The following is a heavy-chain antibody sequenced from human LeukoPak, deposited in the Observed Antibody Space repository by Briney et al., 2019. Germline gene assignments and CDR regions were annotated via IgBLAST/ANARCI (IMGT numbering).Heavy chain of an antibody. J-gene: IGHJ4*02. CDR2: IKQDGSEK. V-gene: IGHV3-7*01. CDR3: ARLWGDVTIFDY. D-gene: IGHD3-3*01. CDR1: GFTFSAFW. Sequence: GRSLRLSCAASGFTFSAFWMSWVRQAPGKGLEWVASIKQDGSEKHYVDSVKGRFTVSRDNAKNTLFLQTNSLSAEDTAVYYCARLWGDVTIFDYWGQGTLVTVSS.